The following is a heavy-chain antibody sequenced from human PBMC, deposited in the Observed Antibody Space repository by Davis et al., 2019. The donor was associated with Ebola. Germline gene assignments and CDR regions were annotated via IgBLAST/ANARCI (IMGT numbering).Heavy chain of an antibody. D-gene: IGHD4-17*01. CDR1: GFTFSSYN. J-gene: IGHJ4*02. CDR2: IWYDGSNK. CDR3: ARGGYGDYSGFLDY. V-gene: IGHV3-33*01. Sequence: GESLKISCAASGFTFSSYNMNWVRQAPGKGLEWVAVIWYDGSNKFYADSVKGRFTVSRDTSKNSLYLQLNNLRADDTAFYFCARGGYGDYSGFLDYWGQGALVTVSS.